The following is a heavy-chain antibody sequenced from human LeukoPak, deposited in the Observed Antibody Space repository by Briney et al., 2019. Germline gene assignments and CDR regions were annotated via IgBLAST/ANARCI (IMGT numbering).Heavy chain of an antibody. D-gene: IGHD6-19*01. CDR3: ARAISAWSYFYYMDV. J-gene: IGHJ6*03. V-gene: IGHV4-59*01. Sequence: SETLSLTCTVSGDSITSCYWSWIRQSPGKGREWSGYFYYSRGTTYNPSLRSRATISADTSQNQFSLKLRSVTAADTAVYYCARAISAWSYFYYMDVWGKGTTVTVSS. CDR2: FYYSRGT. CDR1: GDSITSCY.